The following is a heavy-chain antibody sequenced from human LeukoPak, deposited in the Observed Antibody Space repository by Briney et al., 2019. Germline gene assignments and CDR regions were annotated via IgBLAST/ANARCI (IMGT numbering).Heavy chain of an antibody. CDR3: AMARPQNYYDSLADAFDI. J-gene: IGHJ3*02. CDR1: GGSINSYY. D-gene: IGHD3-22*01. V-gene: IGHV4-59*12. CDR2: IYYSGST. Sequence: PSETLSLTCTVSGGSINSYYWSWIRQPPGKGLEWIGYIYYSGSTNYNPSLKSRVTISVDTSKNQFSLKLSSVTAADTAVYYCAMARPQNYYDSLADAFDIWGQGTMVTVSS.